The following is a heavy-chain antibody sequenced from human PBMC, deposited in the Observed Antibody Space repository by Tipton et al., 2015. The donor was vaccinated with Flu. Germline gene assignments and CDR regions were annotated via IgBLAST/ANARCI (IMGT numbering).Heavy chain of an antibody. CDR3: ARRYCGGDCYSGYFHH. J-gene: IGHJ1*01. V-gene: IGHV4-38-2*01. Sequence: TLSLTCSVSGDSIGSNYFWGWIRQPPGKGLEWIGNIHRTGSTYHNPSLKSRVTISVDKSKNQFSLKLSSVTAADTAVYYCARRYCGGDCYSGYFHHWGQGTLVTVSS. D-gene: IGHD2-21*02. CDR1: GDSIGSNYF. CDR2: IHRTGST.